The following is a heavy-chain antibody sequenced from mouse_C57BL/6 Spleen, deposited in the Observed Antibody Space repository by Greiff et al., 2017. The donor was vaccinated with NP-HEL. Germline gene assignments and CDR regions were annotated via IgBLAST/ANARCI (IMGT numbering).Heavy chain of an antibody. V-gene: IGHV10-1*01. J-gene: IGHJ4*01. CDR1: GFSFNTYA. CDR3: VRHDYDGYAMDY. Sequence: EVQLVESGGGLVQPKGSLKLSCAASGFSFNTYAMNWVRQAPGKGLEWVGRIRSKSNNYATYYADSVKDRFTISRDDSESMLYLQMNNLKAEDTAMYYCVRHDYDGYAMDYWGQGTSVTVSS. D-gene: IGHD2-3*01. CDR2: IRSKSNNYAT.